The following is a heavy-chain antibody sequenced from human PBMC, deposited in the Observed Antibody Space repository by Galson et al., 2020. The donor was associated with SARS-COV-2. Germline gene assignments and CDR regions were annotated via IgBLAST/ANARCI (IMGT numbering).Heavy chain of an antibody. CDR1: GGSISTTTHY. D-gene: IGHD6-19*01. J-gene: IGHJ4*02. CDR3: ARHGGAVAGRYFDY. Sequence: SQTLSLTCTVSGGSISTTTHYWDWIRQPPAKGLGWIGSNHYSGSASYNPSLKSRVTISVDTSKNQFSLKLRSVTAADTAVYYCARHGGAVAGRYFDYWGQGTLVTVSS. V-gene: IGHV4-39*01. CDR2: NHYSGSA.